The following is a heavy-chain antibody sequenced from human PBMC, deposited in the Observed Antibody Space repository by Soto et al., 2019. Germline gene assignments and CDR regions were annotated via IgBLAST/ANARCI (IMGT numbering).Heavy chain of an antibody. CDR3: ARGGGDDAFDI. D-gene: IGHD2-21*01. Sequence: SSETLSLTCIVSGESISSSSYYWGWIRQPPGKGLEWIGSIYYSGRTYYNPSFKSRVTISVDRSKNQFSLKLSSVTAADTAVYYCARGGGDDAFDIWGQGTMVTVSS. V-gene: IGHV4-39*07. J-gene: IGHJ3*02. CDR2: IYYSGRT. CDR1: GESISSSSYY.